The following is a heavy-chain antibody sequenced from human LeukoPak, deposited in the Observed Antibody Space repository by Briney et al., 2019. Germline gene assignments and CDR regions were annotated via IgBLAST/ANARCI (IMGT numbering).Heavy chain of an antibody. J-gene: IGHJ4*02. CDR3: ARPWGGPDYFDY. Sequence: SETLSFTCAVSGGSISSSSYHWGWIRQPPGKGLEWNGSIYYSGSTYYNPSLKSRVTISVDTSKNQFSLKLSSVTAADTAVYYCARPWGGPDYFDYWGQGTLVTVSS. CDR1: GGSISSSSYH. V-gene: IGHV4-39*01. CDR2: IYYSGST. D-gene: IGHD3-16*01.